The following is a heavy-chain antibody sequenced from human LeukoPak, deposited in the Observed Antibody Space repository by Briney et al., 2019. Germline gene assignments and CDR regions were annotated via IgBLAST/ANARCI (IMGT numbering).Heavy chain of an antibody. Sequence: GGSLRLSCVASGFTFSGFYIHWVRQAPGKGLVWVSHINWDGSVTTYADSVRGRFTISRDDAKNTLYLQMDSLRAEDTAVYYCSRGGYSHAFDIWGQGTVVTVSS. J-gene: IGHJ3*02. CDR1: GFTFSGFY. V-gene: IGHV3-74*01. CDR2: INWDGSVT. D-gene: IGHD2-15*01. CDR3: SRGGYSHAFDI.